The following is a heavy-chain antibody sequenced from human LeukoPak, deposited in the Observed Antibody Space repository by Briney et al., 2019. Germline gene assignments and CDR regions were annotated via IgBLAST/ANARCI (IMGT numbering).Heavy chain of an antibody. CDR1: GYTFTGYY. Sequence: ASVKVSCKASGYTFTGYYMHWVRQAPGQGLEWMGWINPNSGGTNHAQKFQGRVTMTRDTSISTAYMELSRLRSDDTAVYYCARKKGSSLYYFDYWGQGTLVTVSS. CDR2: INPNSGGT. CDR3: ARKKGSSLYYFDY. D-gene: IGHD2-2*01. V-gene: IGHV1-2*02. J-gene: IGHJ4*02.